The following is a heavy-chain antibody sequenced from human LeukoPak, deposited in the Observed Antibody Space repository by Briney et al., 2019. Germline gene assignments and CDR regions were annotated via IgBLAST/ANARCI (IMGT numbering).Heavy chain of an antibody. V-gene: IGHV4-30-2*01. D-gene: IGHD6-25*01. CDR1: GGSISSDGYS. J-gene: IGHJ6*02. CDR2: IHHSGST. Sequence: SETLSLTCAVSGGSISSDGYSWSWIRQPPGKGLEWIGYIHHSGSTYYNPSLKSRVTISVDRSKNQFSLKLSSVTAADTAVYYCARVDQQRAPYGMDVWGQGTTVTVSS. CDR3: ARVDQQRAPYGMDV.